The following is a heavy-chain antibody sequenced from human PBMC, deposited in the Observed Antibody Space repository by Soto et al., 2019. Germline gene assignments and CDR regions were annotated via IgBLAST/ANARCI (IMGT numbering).Heavy chain of an antibody. D-gene: IGHD6-19*01. CDR3: AKELISSGWSTWFDP. CDR2: ISGSGGSA. J-gene: IGHJ5*02. V-gene: IGHV3-23*01. CDR1: GFTFSSYA. Sequence: EVQLLESGGGLVQPGGSLRLSCAASGFTFSSYAMTWVRQAPGKGLEWVSVISGSGGSAQYADSVRGRFTISRDNAWDTVDPHMTSLRVEDTAIYSCAKELISSGWSTWFDPRGQGTLVTVSS.